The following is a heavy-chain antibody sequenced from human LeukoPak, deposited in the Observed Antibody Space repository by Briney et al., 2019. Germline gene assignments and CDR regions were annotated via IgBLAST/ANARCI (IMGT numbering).Heavy chain of an antibody. CDR1: GFTFGSYD. CDR2: IGTAGDT. J-gene: IGHJ6*02. V-gene: IGHV3-13*01. Sequence: GGSLRLSCAASGFTFGSYDMHWVRQATGKGLEWVSAIGTAGDTYYPGSVKGRFTISRENAKNSLYLQMNSLRAGDTAVYYCARFVWFGEFRGMGVWGQGTTVTVSS. CDR3: ARFVWFGEFRGMGV. D-gene: IGHD3-10*01.